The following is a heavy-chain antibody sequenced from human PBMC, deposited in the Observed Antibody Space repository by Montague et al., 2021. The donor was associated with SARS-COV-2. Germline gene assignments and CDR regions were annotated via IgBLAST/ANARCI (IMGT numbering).Heavy chain of an antibody. V-gene: IGHV2-5*02. D-gene: IGHD3-3*01. CDR2: IYWDDDK. Sequence: PALVKPTQTLTLTCTFSGFSLSTSGVGVGWIRQPPGKALEWLALIYWDDDKRYSPSLKSRLTITKDTSKNQVVLTVTNMDPVDTATYYCAHISVDYDSWSGYYTKVFSAFDIWGQGTMVTVSS. CDR1: GFSLSTSGVG. CDR3: AHISVDYDSWSGYYTKVFSAFDI. J-gene: IGHJ3*02.